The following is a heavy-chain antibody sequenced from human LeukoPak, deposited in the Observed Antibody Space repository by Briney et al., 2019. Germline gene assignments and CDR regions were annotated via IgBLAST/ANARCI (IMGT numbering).Heavy chain of an antibody. CDR3: AKIATVMFDY. CDR1: GFTLSSYA. Sequence: GGSLRLSCAASGFTLSSYAMSWVRQAQGKGLEWVSAISGSGGSTYYADSVKGRFSISRDNSKNTLYLQMNSLRAEDTAVYYCAKIATVMFDYWGQGTLVTVSS. J-gene: IGHJ4*02. D-gene: IGHD4-17*01. V-gene: IGHV3-23*01. CDR2: ISGSGGST.